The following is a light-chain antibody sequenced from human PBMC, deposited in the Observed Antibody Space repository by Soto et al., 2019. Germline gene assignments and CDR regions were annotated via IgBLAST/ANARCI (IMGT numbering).Light chain of an antibody. CDR2: DAS. V-gene: IGKV3-11*01. CDR3: QQRSNGIT. CDR1: QSVSSY. Sequence: EVVLTQSPATLSLSPGERATLSCRASQSVSSYLAWYQQKPGQAPSLLIYDASNRATGIPARFSGSGSGTDLTLTISSLEPEDFAVYYCQQRSNGITFGQGTRLEIK. J-gene: IGKJ5*01.